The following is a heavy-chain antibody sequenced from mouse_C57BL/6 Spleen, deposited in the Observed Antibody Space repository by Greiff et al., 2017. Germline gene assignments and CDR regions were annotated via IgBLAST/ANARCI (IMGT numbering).Heavy chain of an antibody. CDR1: GFNIKDDY. J-gene: IGHJ2*02. Sequence: VQLQQSGAELVRPGASVKLSCTASGFNIKDDYMHWVQQRPEQGLEWIGWIDPENGDTEYASKFQGKATITADTSSNTAYLQLRSLTSEDAAVYYCTTQDPRRDFDYWGQGTSLTVSS. V-gene: IGHV14-4*01. CDR2: IDPENGDT. CDR3: TTQDPRRDFDY.